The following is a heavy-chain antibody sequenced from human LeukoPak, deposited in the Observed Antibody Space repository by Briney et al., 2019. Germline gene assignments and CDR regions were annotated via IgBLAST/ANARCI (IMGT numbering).Heavy chain of an antibody. D-gene: IGHD3-10*01. CDR1: GFTFSSYW. Sequence: PGGSLRLSCAASGFTFSSYWMHWVRQAPGKGLVWVSRINSDGSSTSYADSVKGRFTISRDNAKNTLYLEMNSLRAEDTAVYYCARATMVRGVIMKQYWYFDLWGRGTLATVSS. V-gene: IGHV3-74*01. CDR2: INSDGSST. CDR3: ARATMVRGVIMKQYWYFDL. J-gene: IGHJ2*01.